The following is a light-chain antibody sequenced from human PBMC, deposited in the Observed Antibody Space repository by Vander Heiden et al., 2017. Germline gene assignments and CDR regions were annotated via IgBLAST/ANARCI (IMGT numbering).Light chain of an antibody. Sequence: DIQMTQSPSSLSASVGDRVTITCRASQSISSYLNWYQQKPGKAPKLLIYAASSLQSGVPSRFSGSGSGTDFTLTISRLQPEDFATYYWQQSYSTQVFGPGTKVDIK. CDR3: QQSYSTQV. J-gene: IGKJ3*01. CDR1: QSISSY. V-gene: IGKV1-39*01. CDR2: AAS.